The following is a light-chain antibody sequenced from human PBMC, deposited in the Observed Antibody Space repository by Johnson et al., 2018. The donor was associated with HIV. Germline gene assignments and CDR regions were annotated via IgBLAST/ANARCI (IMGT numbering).Light chain of an antibody. CDR2: DNN. J-gene: IGLJ1*01. CDR3: GTWDSRLSAYV. V-gene: IGLV1-51*01. Sequence: QSVLTQPPSVSAAPGQKVTISCSGSSSNIGNNYVSWYQQLPGTAPKLLIYDNNKRPSGIPDRFSGSKSGTSATLGITGLQTGDEADYYCGTWDSRLSAYVFGTVTTVTVL. CDR1: SSNIGNNY.